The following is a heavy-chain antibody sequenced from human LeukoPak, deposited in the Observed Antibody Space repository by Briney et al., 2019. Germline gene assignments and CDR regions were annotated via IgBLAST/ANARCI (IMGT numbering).Heavy chain of an antibody. V-gene: IGHV3-7*01. J-gene: IGHJ6*03. D-gene: IGHD6-13*01. CDR3: ARLYSSSWYGFRGYYMDV. CDR1: GFTFDDYG. Sequence: GGSLRLSCAASGFTFDDYGMSWVRQAPGKGLEWVANIKQDGSEKYYVDSVKGRFTISRDNDKNSLYLQMNSLRAEDTAVYYCARLYSSSWYGFRGYYMDVWGKGTTVTVSS. CDR2: IKQDGSEK.